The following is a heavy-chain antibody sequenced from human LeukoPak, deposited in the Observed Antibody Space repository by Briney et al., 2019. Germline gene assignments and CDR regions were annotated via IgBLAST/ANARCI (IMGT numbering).Heavy chain of an antibody. J-gene: IGHJ4*02. CDR2: INYSGST. D-gene: IGHD7-27*01. CDR3: ARRVTGDLRRFDY. Sequence: SETLSLTCTVSGGSISSSSYYWGWIRQPPGKGLEWIGNINYSGSTYYNPSLKSRVTIFVDTSKNQFSLKVTSVTAADTAVYFCARRVTGDLRRFDYWGPGTLVTVSS. CDR1: GGSISSSSYY. V-gene: IGHV4-39*01.